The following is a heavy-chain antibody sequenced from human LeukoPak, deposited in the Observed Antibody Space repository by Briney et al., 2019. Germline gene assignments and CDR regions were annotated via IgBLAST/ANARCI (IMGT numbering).Heavy chain of an antibody. CDR3: ARDPRLEISGMVIDMLDY. V-gene: IGHV3-74*01. CDR1: RFTFSSYW. Sequence: PGGSLRLSCAASRFTFSSYWMHWVRQAPGKGLVWVSRINSDGSSTGYADSVKGRFTISRDNAKNTLYLQMNSLRAEDSAIYYCARDPRLEISGMVIDMLDYWGRGTLVTVSS. D-gene: IGHD3-3*01. J-gene: IGHJ4*02. CDR2: INSDGSST.